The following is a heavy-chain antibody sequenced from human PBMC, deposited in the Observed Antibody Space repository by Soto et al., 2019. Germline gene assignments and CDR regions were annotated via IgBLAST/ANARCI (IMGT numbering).Heavy chain of an antibody. CDR3: ARVRPFRKVVVPAAMRVGRHLGELRVSWFDP. Sequence: ASVKVSCKASGYTFTSYDINWVRQATGQGLEWMGWMNPNSGNTGYAQKFQGRVTMTRNTSISTAYMELGSLRSEDTAVYYCARVRPFRKVVVPAAMRVGRHLGELRVSWFDPWGQGTLVTVSS. CDR2: MNPNSGNT. CDR1: GYTFTSYD. V-gene: IGHV1-8*01. D-gene: IGHD2-2*01. J-gene: IGHJ5*02.